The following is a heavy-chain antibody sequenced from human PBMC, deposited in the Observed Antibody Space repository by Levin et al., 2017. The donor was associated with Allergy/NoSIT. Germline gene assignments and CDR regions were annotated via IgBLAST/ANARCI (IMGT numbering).Heavy chain of an antibody. J-gene: IGHJ3*01. CDR3: ARIEGGSSGAIDF. D-gene: IGHD1-26*01. CDR2: SRNRADSYTT. CDR1: GFTFSDHN. Sequence: GGSLRLSCAASGFTFSDHNMDWVRQAPGKGLEWVGRSRNRADSYTTDYAASVTGRFSISRDDSQNSLYLQMNSLKTEDTAMYYCARIEGGSSGAIDFWGQGIVVTVSS. V-gene: IGHV3-72*01.